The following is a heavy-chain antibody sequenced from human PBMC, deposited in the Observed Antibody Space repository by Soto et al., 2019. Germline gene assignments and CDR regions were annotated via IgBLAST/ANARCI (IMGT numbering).Heavy chain of an antibody. V-gene: IGHV4-59*01. CDR2: IYYSGST. Sequence: SETLSLTCTVSGAPITINYWSWIRQAPGKGLEWIGYIYYSGSTTYNPSLKSRVTMSADTSKDQFSLKLNSVTAADTAVYYCARDAGAPYDHWGPGLLVTVSS. CDR3: ARDAGAPYDH. D-gene: IGHD4-17*01. CDR1: GAPITINY. J-gene: IGHJ4*01.